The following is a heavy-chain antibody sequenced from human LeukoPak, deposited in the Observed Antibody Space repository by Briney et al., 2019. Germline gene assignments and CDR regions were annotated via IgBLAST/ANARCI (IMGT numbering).Heavy chain of an antibody. J-gene: IGHJ4*02. Sequence: ASVKVSCKTSAYPFTTYYMHWVRQAPGQGLEWMGVINPSDGSTSYAQKFRGRLTMTRDTSTSTLYMDLSSLILEDTAAYFCTIDSSRGWFIVDHWGQGTLVTVSS. CDR3: TIDSSRGWFIVDH. CDR1: AYPFTTYY. V-gene: IGHV1-46*01. CDR2: INPSDGST. D-gene: IGHD6-19*01.